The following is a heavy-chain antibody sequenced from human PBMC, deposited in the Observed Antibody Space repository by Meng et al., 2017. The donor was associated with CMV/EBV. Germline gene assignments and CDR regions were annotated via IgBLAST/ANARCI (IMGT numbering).Heavy chain of an antibody. J-gene: IGHJ4*02. D-gene: IGHD1-26*01. CDR3: TSDSGSYYPPPLFDY. CDR1: GFTFSNAW. CDR2: IKSKTDGGTT. Sequence: EVALVGAGGSFVKPGVSLRLYWAASGFTFSNAWMSWVRQAPGKGLEWVGRIKSKTDGGTTDYAAPVKGRFTISRDDSKNTLYLQVNSLKTEDTAVYYCTSDSGSYYPPPLFDYWGQGTLVTVSS. V-gene: IGHV3-15*01.